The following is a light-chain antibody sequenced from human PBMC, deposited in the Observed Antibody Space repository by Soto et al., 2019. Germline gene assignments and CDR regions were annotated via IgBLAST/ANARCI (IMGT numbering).Light chain of an antibody. V-gene: IGKV3-20*01. CDR3: RQYGSSPLYT. J-gene: IGKJ2*01. CDR1: QSVSSSY. CDR2: GAS. Sequence: EIVLTQSPGTLSLYPGERATLSCRASQSVSSSYLAWYQQKPGHAPRLLIYGASSRATGIPDRFSGSGSGTDVTLTISRLEHEDVAVYYWRQYGSSPLYTLGQGTKREIK.